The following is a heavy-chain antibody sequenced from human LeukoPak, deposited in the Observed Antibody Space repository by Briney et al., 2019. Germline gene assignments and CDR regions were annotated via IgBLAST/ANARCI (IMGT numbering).Heavy chain of an antibody. CDR3: ARALGGSGRPSYYMDV. Sequence: SGGSLRLSCAASGFTFSSYWMHWVRHAPGKGLVWVSRINSDGSSTSYADSVKGRFTISRDNAKNTLYLQMNSLRAEDTAVYYCARALGGSGRPSYYMDVWGKGTTVTVSS. J-gene: IGHJ6*03. D-gene: IGHD3-10*01. CDR2: INSDGSST. V-gene: IGHV3-74*01. CDR1: GFTFSSYW.